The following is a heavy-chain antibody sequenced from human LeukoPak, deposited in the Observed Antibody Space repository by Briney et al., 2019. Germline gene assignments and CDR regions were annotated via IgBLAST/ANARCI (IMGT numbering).Heavy chain of an antibody. CDR1: GGSISSSSYY. D-gene: IGHD2-2*01. CDR2: IYYSGST. CDR3: ARGGIVVVPAAPMVRGVIRRWFDP. J-gene: IGHJ5*02. Sequence: SETLSLTCTVSGGSISSSSYYWGWIRQPPGKGLEWIGSIYYSGSTYYNPSLKSRVTISVDTSKNQFSLKLSSVTAADTAVYYCARGGIVVVPAAPMVRGVIRRWFDPWGQGTLVTVSS. V-gene: IGHV4-39*07.